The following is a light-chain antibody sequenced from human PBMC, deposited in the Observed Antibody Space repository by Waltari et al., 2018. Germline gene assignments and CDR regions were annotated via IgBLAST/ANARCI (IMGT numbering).Light chain of an antibody. Sequence: IAMTQSPSTLSASVGDSVTITCRASQNIGTGVSWYQQKPGKAPKLLSLDGSTLESGVPSRFSGSASGTDFTLTINSLQPDDFASYFCQQYNSYLSSFGQGTKLEI. CDR2: DGS. CDR3: QQYNSYLSS. V-gene: IGKV1-5*01. J-gene: IGKJ2*01. CDR1: QNIGTG.